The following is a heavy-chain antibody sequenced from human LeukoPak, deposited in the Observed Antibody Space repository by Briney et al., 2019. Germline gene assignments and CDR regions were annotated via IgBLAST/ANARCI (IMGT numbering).Heavy chain of an antibody. Sequence: GGSLRLSCAASGFTFSSYWMHWVRQAPGKGLVWVSRINSDGSSTSYADSVKGRFTISRDNAKNTLYLQMNSLGAEDTAVYCCARASKYYYYYYMDVWGKGTTVTVSS. CDR1: GFTFSSYW. J-gene: IGHJ6*03. CDR2: INSDGSST. V-gene: IGHV3-74*01. CDR3: ARASKYYYYYYMDV.